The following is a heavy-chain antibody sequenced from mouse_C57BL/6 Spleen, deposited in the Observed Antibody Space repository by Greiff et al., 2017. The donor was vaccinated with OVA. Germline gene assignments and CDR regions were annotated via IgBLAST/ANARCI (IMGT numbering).Heavy chain of an antibody. V-gene: IGHV2-9-1*01. D-gene: IGHD1-1*01. J-gene: IGHJ2*01. CDR1: GFSLTSYA. CDR2: IWTGGGT. CDR3: ARNYYGSSYEYYFDY. Sequence: VQLVESGPGLVAPSQSLSITCTVSGFSLTSYAISWVRQPPGKGLEWLGVIWTGGGTNYNSALKSRLSISKDNSKSQVFLKMNSLQTDDTARYYCARNYYGSSYEYYFDYWGQGTTLTVSS.